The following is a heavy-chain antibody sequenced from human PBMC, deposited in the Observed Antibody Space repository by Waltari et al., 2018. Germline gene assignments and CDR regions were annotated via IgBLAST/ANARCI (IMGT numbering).Heavy chain of an antibody. D-gene: IGHD4-17*01. CDR1: GFPFSSHA. V-gene: IGHV3-23*01. CDR2: INGGCDSR. CDR3: TIQNYGDPKKVY. Sequence: EVQLLESGGGLVQPGGSLRLSCATSGFPFSSHAMTWVRQAPGKGLEWVSTINGGCDSRYYADSVKCRFTISRDNSKNTLYLQMDSLRAEDTAKYYCTIQNYGDPKKVYWGQGTLVTVSS. J-gene: IGHJ4*02.